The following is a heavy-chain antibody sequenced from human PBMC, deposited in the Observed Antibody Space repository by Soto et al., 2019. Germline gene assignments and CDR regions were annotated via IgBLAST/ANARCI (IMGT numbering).Heavy chain of an antibody. D-gene: IGHD1-26*01. J-gene: IGHJ4*01. Sequence: SGGSLRLSCAASGFTFSSQSMNWVRQAPGKGLEWVSYISAGSGTIYYTDSVKGRFTISRDNAENSLYLQMSSLRAEDTAVYYCARGGSYSLDYWGHGTLVTVS. V-gene: IGHV3-48*01. CDR3: ARGGSYSLDY. CDR2: ISAGSGTI. CDR1: GFTFSSQS.